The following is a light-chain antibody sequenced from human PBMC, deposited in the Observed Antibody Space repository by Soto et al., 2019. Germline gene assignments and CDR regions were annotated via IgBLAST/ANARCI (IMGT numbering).Light chain of an antibody. CDR2: GAS. V-gene: IGKV3-20*01. J-gene: IGKJ1*01. Sequence: EIVLTQSPATLSLSPGERATLSCRASQSVTSSLVWYQQKPGQAPRLLIYGASNRATGIPDRFSGSGSGTDFSLTISRLEPEDFAVYYCQQYGSSPRTFGQGTKVDIK. CDR3: QQYGSSPRT. CDR1: QSVTSS.